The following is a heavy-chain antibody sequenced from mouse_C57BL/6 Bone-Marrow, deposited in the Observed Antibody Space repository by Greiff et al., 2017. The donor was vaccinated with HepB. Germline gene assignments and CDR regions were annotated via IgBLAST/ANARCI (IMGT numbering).Heavy chain of an antibody. CDR1: GYPFTSYW. Sequence: QVQLQQPGAELVRPGSSVKLSCKASGYPFTSYWMDWVKQRPGQGLEWIGNIYPSDSETHYNQKFKDKATLTVDKSSSTAYMQLSSLTSEDSAVYYCARDYYYGSSPHAMDYWGQGTSVTVSS. V-gene: IGHV1-61*01. CDR3: ARDYYYGSSPHAMDY. J-gene: IGHJ4*01. CDR2: IYPSDSET. D-gene: IGHD1-1*01.